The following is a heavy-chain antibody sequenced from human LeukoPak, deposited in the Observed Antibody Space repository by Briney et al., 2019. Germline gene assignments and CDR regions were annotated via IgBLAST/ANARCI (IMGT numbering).Heavy chain of an antibody. Sequence: GGSLRLSCAASGFTFDDYTMHWVRQAPGKGLEWVSLISWDGGSTYYADSVKGRFTISRDNSKNSLYLQMNSLRTEDTALYYCAKAQVEYSVSGGFDHWGQGTLVTVSS. CDR1: GFTFDDYT. CDR2: ISWDGGST. D-gene: IGHD6-6*01. V-gene: IGHV3-43*01. J-gene: IGHJ4*02. CDR3: AKAQVEYSVSGGFDH.